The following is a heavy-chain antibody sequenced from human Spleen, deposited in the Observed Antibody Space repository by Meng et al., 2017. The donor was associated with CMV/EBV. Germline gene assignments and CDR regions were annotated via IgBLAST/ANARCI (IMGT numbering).Heavy chain of an antibody. Sequence: ASVKVSCKASGYTFTSYGISWVRQAPGQGLEWMGWISAYNGNTNYAQKLQGRVTMTTDTSTSTAYMELRSLRSDDTAVYYCAREYRYCSSTSCSGGWFDPWGQGTLVTVSS. CDR1: GYTFTSYG. D-gene: IGHD2-2*01. CDR2: ISAYNGNT. CDR3: AREYRYCSSTSCSGGWFDP. J-gene: IGHJ5*02. V-gene: IGHV1-18*01.